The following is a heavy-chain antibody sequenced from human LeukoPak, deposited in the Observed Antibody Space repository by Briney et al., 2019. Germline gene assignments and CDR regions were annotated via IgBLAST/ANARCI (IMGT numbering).Heavy chain of an antibody. Sequence: TLSLTCTVSGGSISSSSYYWGWIRQPPGKGLEWIGSIYYSGSTYYNPSLKSRVTISVDTSKNQFSLKLSSVTAADTAVYYCARDGLAADPRVLDYWGQGTLVTVSS. J-gene: IGHJ4*02. CDR1: GGSISSSSYY. D-gene: IGHD6-13*01. CDR2: IYYSGST. CDR3: ARDGLAADPRVLDY. V-gene: IGHV4-39*07.